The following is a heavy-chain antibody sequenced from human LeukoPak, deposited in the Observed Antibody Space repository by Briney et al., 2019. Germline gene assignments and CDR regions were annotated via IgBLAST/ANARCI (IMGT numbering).Heavy chain of an antibody. D-gene: IGHD2-2*01. Sequence: GGSLRLSCAASGFTVSSNYMHWVRQAPGNGLEWVSVLYSGGSTYYADSVKGRFTISRDNAKNMVYLQMNSLRAEDTAIYYCARVFPHASWGQGTLVTVSS. J-gene: IGHJ5*02. V-gene: IGHV3-53*01. CDR2: LYSGGST. CDR1: GFTVSSNY. CDR3: ARVFPHAS.